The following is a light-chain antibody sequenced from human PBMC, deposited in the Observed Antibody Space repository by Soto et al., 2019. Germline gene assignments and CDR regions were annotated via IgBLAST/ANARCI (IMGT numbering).Light chain of an antibody. CDR2: GAS. CDR3: KQYNNWPPGL. J-gene: IGKJ3*01. CDR1: QNVGSN. Sequence: EIVMTQSPATLSVSPGERATLSCRASQNVGSNLAWYQQKPGQAPRLLIYGASTRATGIPARFSGSGSGTEFTLTLSSLQSEDFAVYYCKQYNNWPPGLFGPGTKVDIK. V-gene: IGKV3-15*01.